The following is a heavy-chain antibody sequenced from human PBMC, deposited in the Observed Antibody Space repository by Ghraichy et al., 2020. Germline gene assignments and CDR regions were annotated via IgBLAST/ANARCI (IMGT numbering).Heavy chain of an antibody. CDR3: ACAIVYGSGCYRY. D-gene: IGHD3-10*01. Sequence: SETLSLTCTVSGGSISSYYWSWIRQPPGKGLEWIGYIYYSGSTNYNPSLKSRVTISVDTSKNQFSLKLSSVTAADTAVYYCACAIVYGSGCYRYWGQGTLVTVSS. CDR2: IYYSGST. CDR1: GGSISSYY. J-gene: IGHJ4*02. V-gene: IGHV4-59*01.